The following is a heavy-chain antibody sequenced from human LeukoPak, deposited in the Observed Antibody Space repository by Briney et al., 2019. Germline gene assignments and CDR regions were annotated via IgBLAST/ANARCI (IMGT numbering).Heavy chain of an antibody. V-gene: IGHV3-30*18. CDR3: AKEATMIVVVNPFDY. J-gene: IGHJ4*02. CDR2: ISYDGSNK. CDR1: GFTFSSYG. Sequence: GGSLRLSCAASGFTFSSYGMHWVRQAPGKGLEWVAVISYDGSNKYYADSVKGRFTISRDNSKNTLYLQMNSLRAEDTAVYYCAKEATMIVVVNPFDYWGQGTLVTVSS. D-gene: IGHD3-22*01.